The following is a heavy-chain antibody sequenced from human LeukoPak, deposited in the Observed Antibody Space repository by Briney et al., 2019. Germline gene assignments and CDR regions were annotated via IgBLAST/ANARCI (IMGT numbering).Heavy chain of an antibody. CDR2: SGSGGDT. CDR3: TKARGAAYGTYYFDY. Sequence: GGSLRLSCAASGFTFSSYAMNWVRQAPGKGLEWVSISGSGGDTYYADSVKGRFTISRDNSKNTLNLQMNSLRAEDTAVYYCTKARGAAYGTYYFDYWGRGTLVTVSS. J-gene: IGHJ4*02. CDR1: GFTFSSYA. V-gene: IGHV3-23*01. D-gene: IGHD1-1*01.